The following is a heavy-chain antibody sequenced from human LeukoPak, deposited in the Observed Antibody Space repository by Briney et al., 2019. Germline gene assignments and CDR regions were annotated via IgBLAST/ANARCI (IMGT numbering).Heavy chain of an antibody. CDR2: IYYSGST. V-gene: IGHV4-59*01. D-gene: IGHD6-19*01. J-gene: IGHJ3*01. CDR3: ARVNIAVAGDASDV. Sequence: SETLSLTCTVSGGSISSYYWSWIRQPPGKGLEWIGYIYYSGSTNYNPSLKSRVTISLDASKSQFSLKLSSVTAADTAMYYCARVNIAVAGDASDVWGRGTMVTVSS. CDR1: GGSISSYY.